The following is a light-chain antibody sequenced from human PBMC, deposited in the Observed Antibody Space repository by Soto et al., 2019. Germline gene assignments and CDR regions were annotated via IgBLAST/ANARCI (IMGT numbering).Light chain of an antibody. CDR1: KSISIY. CDR3: QQTYPTPEIT. Sequence: GDRVTITCRASKSISIYLNWYQLKPGKAPNLLMYGASYLKSGVPTRFSGSGSGTDFTLTISSLQPQDFAIYCCQQTYPTPEITFGQGTRLEIK. J-gene: IGKJ5*01. CDR2: GAS. V-gene: IGKV1-39*01.